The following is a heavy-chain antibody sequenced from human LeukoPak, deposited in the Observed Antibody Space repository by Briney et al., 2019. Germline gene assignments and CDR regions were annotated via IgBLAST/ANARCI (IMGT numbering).Heavy chain of an antibody. CDR1: GYTFTGYY. D-gene: IGHD3-9*01. Sequence: ASVKVSCKASGYTFTGYYMHWARQAPGQGLEWMGWINPNSGGTNYAQKFQGRVTMTRDTSISTAYMELSRLRSDDTAVYYCAREPLDYDILTGYIDYWGQGTLVTVSS. CDR3: AREPLDYDILTGYIDY. J-gene: IGHJ4*02. CDR2: INPNSGGT. V-gene: IGHV1-2*02.